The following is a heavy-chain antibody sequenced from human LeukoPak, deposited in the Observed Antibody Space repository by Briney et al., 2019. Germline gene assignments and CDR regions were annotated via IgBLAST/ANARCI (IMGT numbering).Heavy chain of an antibody. Sequence: SVKVSCKASGYTFNSHDINWVRQARGQRLEWIGWIVVGSGDTSHAQKFQERVTITRDTSTSTAYMELSSLRSEDTAVYYCAAEFWHSATDAFDIWGQGTMISVSS. CDR2: IVVGSGDT. CDR3: AAEFWHSATDAFDI. J-gene: IGHJ3*02. V-gene: IGHV1-58*02. D-gene: IGHD3-3*01. CDR1: GYTFNSHD.